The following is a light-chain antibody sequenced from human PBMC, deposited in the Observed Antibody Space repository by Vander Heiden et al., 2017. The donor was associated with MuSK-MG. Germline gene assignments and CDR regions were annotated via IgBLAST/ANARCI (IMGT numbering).Light chain of an antibody. J-gene: IGKJ1*01. V-gene: IGKV1-8*01. CDR3: LQYYSYPRT. CDR2: AAS. CDR1: QGISSY. Sequence: AIRMTQSPSSFSASTGDRVTITCRASQGISSYLAWYQQKPGKAPKLLIYAASSLQTGVPSRFSRSGSGTDCTLTISCLQSEDFATYYCLQYYSYPRTFAPGTKVEI.